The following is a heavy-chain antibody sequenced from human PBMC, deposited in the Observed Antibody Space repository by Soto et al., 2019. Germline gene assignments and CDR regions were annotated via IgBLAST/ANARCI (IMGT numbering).Heavy chain of an antibody. D-gene: IGHD6-19*01. J-gene: IGHJ3*02. Sequence: GESLKISGNGSGYSFTSYWIGWVRQMPGKGLEWMGIIYPGDSDTRYSPSFQGQVTISADKSISTAYLQWSSLKASDTAMYYCETRVSSGWPAGAFDIWGQVTMVPV. CDR2: IYPGDSDT. CDR1: GYSFTSYW. V-gene: IGHV5-51*01. CDR3: ETRVSSGWPAGAFDI.